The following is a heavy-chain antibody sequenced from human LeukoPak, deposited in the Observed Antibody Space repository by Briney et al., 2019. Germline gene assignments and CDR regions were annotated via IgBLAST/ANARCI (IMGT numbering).Heavy chain of an antibody. J-gene: IGHJ3*02. V-gene: IGHV3-23*01. Sequence: GGSLRLSCAASKSTFSSFAITWVRQAPGKGLEWVSSISGSGHSTYYADSVRGRFTISRDNSKNALYLQMNSLRAEDTAVYYCAKDPNGDYVGAFDMWGPGTMVTVSS. CDR1: KSTFSSFA. D-gene: IGHD4-17*01. CDR3: AKDPNGDYVGAFDM. CDR2: ISGSGHST.